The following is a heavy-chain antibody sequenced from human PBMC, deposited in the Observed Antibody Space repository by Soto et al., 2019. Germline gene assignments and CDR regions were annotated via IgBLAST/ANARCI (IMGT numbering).Heavy chain of an antibody. D-gene: IGHD2-21*02. Sequence: QVQLVQAGAEVSKPGASVKVSCKASGYSFTDYYIHWVRKPHGQGLEWLGWINPNTGVPQFAKKFQGWVTMNRDAYISTTNMELNRLASEDTAVDYCVRSPSDFRYGFDVWGQGTTVTVYS. CDR3: VRSPSDFRYGFDV. J-gene: IGHJ6*02. V-gene: IGHV1-2*04. CDR1: GYSFTDYY. CDR2: INPNTGVP.